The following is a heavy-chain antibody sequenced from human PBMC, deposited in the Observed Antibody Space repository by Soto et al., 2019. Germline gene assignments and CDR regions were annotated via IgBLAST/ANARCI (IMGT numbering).Heavy chain of an antibody. J-gene: IGHJ4*02. CDR1: GGSISSSSYY. CDR2: IYYSGST. Sequence: SETLSLTCTVSGGSISSSSYYWGWIRQPPGKGLEWIGSIYYSGSTYYNPSLKSRVTISVDTSKNQFSLKLSSVTAADTAVYYCARLLVYYDSSGHPPDYFDYWGQGTLVTVSS. CDR3: ARLLVYYDSSGHPPDYFDY. D-gene: IGHD3-22*01. V-gene: IGHV4-39*01.